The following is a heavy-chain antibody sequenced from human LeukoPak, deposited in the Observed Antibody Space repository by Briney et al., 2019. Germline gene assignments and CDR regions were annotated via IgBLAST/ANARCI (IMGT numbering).Heavy chain of an antibody. D-gene: IGHD2-2*01. CDR1: GYTFTSYG. CDR3: AREEYCNSTRCYKAFDI. CDR2: ISAYNGNT. V-gene: IGHV1-18*01. Sequence: ASVKVSCKASGYTFTSYGISWVRQAPGQGLEWMGWISAYNGNTNYAQKLRGRVTMTTDTSTSTAYMELRSLRSDDTAVYYCAREEYCNSTRCYKAFDIWGQGTMVTVSS. J-gene: IGHJ3*02.